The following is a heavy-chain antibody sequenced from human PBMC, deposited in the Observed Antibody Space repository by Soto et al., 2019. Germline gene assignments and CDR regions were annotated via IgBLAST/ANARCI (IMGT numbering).Heavy chain of an antibody. J-gene: IGHJ4*02. V-gene: IGHV4-39*01. Sequence: PSETLSLTCTVSGGSISSSSYYWGWIRQPPGKGLEWIGSIYYSGSTYYNPSLKSRVTISVDTSKNQFSLKLSSVTAADTAVYYCARRGGSGWTYYFDYWGQGTLVTVSS. D-gene: IGHD6-19*01. CDR1: GGSISSSSYY. CDR3: ARRGGSGWTYYFDY. CDR2: IYYSGST.